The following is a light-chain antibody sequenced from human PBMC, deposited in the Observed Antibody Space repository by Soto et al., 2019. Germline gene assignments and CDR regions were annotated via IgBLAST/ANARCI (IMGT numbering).Light chain of an antibody. CDR1: QSISYW. Sequence: DIQMTQAPSTVSASVGDRVTITCRASQSISYWLAWYQQKPGKAPNLLIYDASNLESGVPSRFSGSESGTDFTLTISSLQPDDVATYYCQQYNDYSWTFGQGTKVDIK. J-gene: IGKJ1*01. CDR2: DAS. V-gene: IGKV1-5*01. CDR3: QQYNDYSWT.